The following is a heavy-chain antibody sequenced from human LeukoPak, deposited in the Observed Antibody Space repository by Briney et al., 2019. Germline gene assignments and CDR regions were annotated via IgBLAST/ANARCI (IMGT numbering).Heavy chain of an antibody. D-gene: IGHD6-19*01. V-gene: IGHV3-23*01. CDR2: ISSSGGNT. J-gene: IGHJ4*02. CDR1: GFTFINHG. CDR3: AKSRPGGGWYGNFDQ. Sequence: PGGSLRLSCEASGFTFINHGMSWVRQAPGKGLEWVSAISSSGGNTYYADSVKGRFTISRGNSKNTLYLQMNSLKAEDTALYYCAKSRPGGGWYGNFDQWGQGTLVTVSS.